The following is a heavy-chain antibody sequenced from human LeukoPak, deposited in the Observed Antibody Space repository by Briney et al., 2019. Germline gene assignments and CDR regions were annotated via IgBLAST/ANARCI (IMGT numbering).Heavy chain of an antibody. J-gene: IGHJ3*02. Sequence: ASVTVSYKASVYTFTTYDINWVRQAPGQGVEWMGWMNPNSGNTGYAQKFQGRVTMTRNTSISTAYMELSSLRSEDTAVYYCARAPLGYCSSTSCYTLDAFDIWGQGTMVTVSS. CDR1: VYTFTTYD. CDR3: ARAPLGYCSSTSCYTLDAFDI. V-gene: IGHV1-8*01. D-gene: IGHD2-2*02. CDR2: MNPNSGNT.